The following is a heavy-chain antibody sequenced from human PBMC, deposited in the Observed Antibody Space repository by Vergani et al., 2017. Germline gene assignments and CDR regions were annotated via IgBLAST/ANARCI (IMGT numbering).Heavy chain of an antibody. CDR2: ISYDGSNK. CDR1: GFTFSSYG. Sequence: QVQLVESGGGVVQPGRSLRLSCAASGFTFSSYGMHWVRQAPGKGLEWVAVISYDGSNKYYEDSVKGRFTITRDNSKNTLYLQMNSLRAEDTAVYYCAKDRDQWLVRNDFDYWGQGTLVTVSS. CDR3: AKDRDQWLVRNDFDY. J-gene: IGHJ4*02. V-gene: IGHV3-30*18. D-gene: IGHD6-19*01.